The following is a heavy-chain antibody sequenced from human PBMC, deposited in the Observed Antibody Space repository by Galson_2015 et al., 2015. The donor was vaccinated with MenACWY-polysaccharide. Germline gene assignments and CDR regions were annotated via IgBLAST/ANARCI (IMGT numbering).Heavy chain of an antibody. CDR1: GYTFPSYA. J-gene: IGHJ4*02. CDR2: INAGNGNM. D-gene: IGHD1-26*01. CDR3: ARDASPEEGATPRGFDY. V-gene: IGHV1-3*01. Sequence: QSGAEVKKPGESLQISCKASGYTFPSYAMFWVRQAPGQRLECLGWINAGNGNMKYSQKFQGRVTITRDTSATTAYMELSSLRSEDTAVYYCARDASPEEGATPRGFDYWGQGTLVTVSS.